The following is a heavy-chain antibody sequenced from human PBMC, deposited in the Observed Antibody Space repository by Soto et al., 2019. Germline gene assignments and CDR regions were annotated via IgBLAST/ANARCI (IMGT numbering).Heavy chain of an antibody. Sequence: SETLSLTCTVSGGSISSYYWSWIRQPPGKGLEWIGYIYYSGSTNYNPSLKSRVTISVDTSKNQFSLKLSSVTAADTAVYYCARVGGVGMVYAIPYYFDYWGQGTLVTVSS. V-gene: IGHV4-59*01. CDR2: IYYSGST. D-gene: IGHD2-8*01. CDR3: ARVGGVGMVYAIPYYFDY. J-gene: IGHJ4*02. CDR1: GGSISSYY.